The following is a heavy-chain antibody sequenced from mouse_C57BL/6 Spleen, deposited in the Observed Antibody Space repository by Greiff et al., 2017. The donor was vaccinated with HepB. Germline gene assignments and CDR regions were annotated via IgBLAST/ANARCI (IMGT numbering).Heavy chain of an antibody. CDR3: ARYYYGSSYYFDY. J-gene: IGHJ2*01. V-gene: IGHV1-50*01. D-gene: IGHD1-1*01. Sequence: QVQLQQPGAELVKPGASVKLSCKASGYTFTSYWMQWVKQRPGQGLEWIGEIDPSDSYTNYNQKFKGKATLTVDTSSSTAYMQLSSLTSEDSAVYYCARYYYGSSYYFDYSGQGTTLTVSS. CDR2: IDPSDSYT. CDR1: GYTFTSYW.